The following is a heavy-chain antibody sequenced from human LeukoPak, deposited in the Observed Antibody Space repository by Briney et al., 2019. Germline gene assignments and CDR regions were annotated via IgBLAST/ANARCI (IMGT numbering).Heavy chain of an antibody. CDR1: GYSFATYW. D-gene: IGHD3-10*01. CDR3: ARRYGSGSYYRFDY. V-gene: IGHV5-51*01. CDR2: IYPADSDT. Sequence: GESLKISCRGSGYSFATYWIGWVRQMPGKGLEWMGIIYPADSDTIYSPCFQGQVTISADKSISTAYLQWSSLKASDTAMYYCARRYGSGSYYRFDYWGQGTLVTVSS. J-gene: IGHJ4*02.